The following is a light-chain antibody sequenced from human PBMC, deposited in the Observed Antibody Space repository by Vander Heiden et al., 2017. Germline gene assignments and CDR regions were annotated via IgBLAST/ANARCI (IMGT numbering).Light chain of an antibody. V-gene: IGKV3-11*01. CDR1: QSVSSY. CDR3: RQRSIWPLYT. J-gene: IGKJ2*01. Sequence: EIVLTQSPATLSLSPGDRATLSCGSSQSVSSYLAGYQQKPGQPPRLLIIDASNSATGSPARFSGSGSGTDFTLTISSLEPEDVAVYYCRQRSIWPLYTFGQGTKLEIK. CDR2: DAS.